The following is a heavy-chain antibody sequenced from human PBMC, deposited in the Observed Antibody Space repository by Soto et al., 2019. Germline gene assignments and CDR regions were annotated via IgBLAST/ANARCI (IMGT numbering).Heavy chain of an antibody. V-gene: IGHV4-30-4*01. CDR2: IYYTGST. Sequence: QVQLQESGPGVLKPSQTLFISCSVTGDSISSGNIYWSWARQPPGKGLEWIGYIYYTGSTYYNPSLKSRVTLSVNTSKNEYSLAVTSGTAADTAVYYCARVTMVRGIMADYWGQGTLVTVSS. CDR1: GDSISSGNIY. D-gene: IGHD3-10*01. CDR3: ARVTMVRGIMADY. J-gene: IGHJ4*02.